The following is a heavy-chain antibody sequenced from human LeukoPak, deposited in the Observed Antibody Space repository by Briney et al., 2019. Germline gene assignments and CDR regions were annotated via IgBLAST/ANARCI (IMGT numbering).Heavy chain of an antibody. CDR3: ARAPWGVDTAEPYYFDY. Sequence: GGSLRLSCAASGFTFSSYEMNWVRQAPGKGLEWVSYISSSGSTIYYADSVKGRFTISRDNAKNSLYLQMNSLRAEDTAVYYCARAPWGVDTAEPYYFDYWGQGTLVTVSS. D-gene: IGHD5-18*01. CDR2: ISSSGSTI. J-gene: IGHJ4*02. CDR1: GFTFSSYE. V-gene: IGHV3-48*03.